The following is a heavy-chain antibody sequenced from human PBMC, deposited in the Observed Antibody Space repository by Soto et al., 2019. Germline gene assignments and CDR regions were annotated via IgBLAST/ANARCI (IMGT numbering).Heavy chain of an antibody. CDR2: ITGTGGST. D-gene: IGHD2-2*01. V-gene: IGHV3-23*01. CDR3: ARGQYHLLLLALDF. J-gene: IGHJ3*01. Sequence: GGSLRLSCAASGFTFGSHAMSWVRQAPGKGLEWLATITGTGGSTYYADSVKGRFTISRDNSKNTLYLQMNSLRAEDTAVYYCARGQYHLLLLALDFWGQGTMVTVSS. CDR1: GFTFGSHA.